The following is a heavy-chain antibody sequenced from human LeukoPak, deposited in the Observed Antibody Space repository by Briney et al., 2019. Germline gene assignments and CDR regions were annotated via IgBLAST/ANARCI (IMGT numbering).Heavy chain of an antibody. CDR3: ARGLIAAAGTLDH. V-gene: IGHV1-18*01. D-gene: IGHD6-13*01. Sequence: ASLRVSCKAAGYTFTNYGISWVRQAPGQGLEWMGWVSAHADDTNYVQKFRGRITMTTDTSTSTAYVELRSLRSDDTAVYYCARGLIAAAGTLDHRGQGTLVTVSS. CDR1: GYTFTNYG. J-gene: IGHJ4*02. CDR2: VSAHADDT.